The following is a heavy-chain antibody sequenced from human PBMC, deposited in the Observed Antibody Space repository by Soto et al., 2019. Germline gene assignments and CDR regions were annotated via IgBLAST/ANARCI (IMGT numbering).Heavy chain of an antibody. CDR2: ISYDGSNK. J-gene: IGHJ6*03. D-gene: IGHD4-4*01. CDR3: AKEDFSYSNYENRPDYYYYMDV. CDR1: GFTFSSYG. V-gene: IGHV3-30*18. Sequence: QVQLVESGGGVVQPGRSLRLSCAASGFTFSSYGMHWVRQAPGKGLEWVAVISYDGSNKYYADSVKGRFTISRDNSKNMLYLQMNSLRAEDTAVYYCAKEDFSYSNYENRPDYYYYMDVWGKGTTVTVSS.